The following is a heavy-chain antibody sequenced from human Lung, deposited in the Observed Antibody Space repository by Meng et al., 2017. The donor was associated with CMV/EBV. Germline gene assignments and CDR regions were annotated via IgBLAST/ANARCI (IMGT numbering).Heavy chain of an antibody. V-gene: IGHV3-7*01. Sequence: GGSLRLXXVASGFTFSSSYMSWVRQAPGKGLEWVANIKYDGSDKGYVGSVEGRFTISRDNAKNSVYLQMNTLRVEDTAVYYCARDPHFGALDYWGQGTLVTVSS. J-gene: IGHJ4*02. CDR2: IKYDGSDK. CDR3: ARDPHFGALDY. CDR1: GFTFSSSY. D-gene: IGHD3-10*01.